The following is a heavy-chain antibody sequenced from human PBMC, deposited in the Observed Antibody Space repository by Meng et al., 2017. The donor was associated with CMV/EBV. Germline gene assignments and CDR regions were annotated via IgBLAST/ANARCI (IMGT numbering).Heavy chain of an antibody. J-gene: IGHJ4*02. CDR3: ARGGLYYYDSSGHFDY. CDR2: IYTSGST. Sequence: EAGRGRVTPSETLSLTCTGSGGAISSYYWSWIRQPAGKGLEWIGRIYTSGSTNYNPSLKSRVTMSVDTSKNQFSLKLSSVTAADTAVYYCARGGLYYYDSSGHFDYWGQGTLVTVSS. CDR1: GGAISSYY. D-gene: IGHD3-22*01. V-gene: IGHV4-4*07.